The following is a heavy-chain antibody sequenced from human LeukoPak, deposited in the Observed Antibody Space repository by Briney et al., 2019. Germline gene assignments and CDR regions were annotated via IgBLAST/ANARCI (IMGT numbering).Heavy chain of an antibody. J-gene: IGHJ4*02. CDR1: GFTFSSYA. CDR3: AKESRLIILMVYAMDC. CDR2: ISGSGGST. Sequence: GGSLRLSCAASGFTFSSYAMSWVRQAPGKGLEWVSAISGSGGSTYYADSVKGRFTISRDNSKNTLYLQMNSLRAEDTAVYYCAKESRLIILMVYAMDCWGQGTLVTVSS. V-gene: IGHV3-23*01. D-gene: IGHD2-8*01.